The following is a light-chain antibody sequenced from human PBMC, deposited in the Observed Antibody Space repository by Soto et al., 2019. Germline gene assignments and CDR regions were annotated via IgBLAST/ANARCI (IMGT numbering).Light chain of an antibody. CDR1: QSISSW. V-gene: IGKV1-5*03. J-gene: IGKJ2*01. CDR2: KAS. CDR3: QQYSSYST. Sequence: DIQMTQSPSTLSASVGDRVTITCRASQSISSWLAWYQQKPGKVPKLLIYKASSLQSGVPSRFSGRGSGTEFTLTISSLQPDDFATYYCQQYSSYSTFGQGTKLEIK.